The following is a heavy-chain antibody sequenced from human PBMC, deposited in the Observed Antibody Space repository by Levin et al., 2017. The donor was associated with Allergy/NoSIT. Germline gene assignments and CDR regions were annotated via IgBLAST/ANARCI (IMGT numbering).Heavy chain of an antibody. CDR2: INQDGSQR. D-gene: IGHD3/OR15-3a*01. CDR1: GFTFSDSW. V-gene: IGHV3-7*04. Sequence: GGSLRLSCTTSGFTFSDSWMAWVRQAPGRGLEWVANINQDGSQRYSVASVAGRFTISRDNAKNSLYLQMNSLRAEDTAVYYCAREKDGSDDFWGQGILVTVSS. CDR3: AREKDGSDDF. J-gene: IGHJ4*02.